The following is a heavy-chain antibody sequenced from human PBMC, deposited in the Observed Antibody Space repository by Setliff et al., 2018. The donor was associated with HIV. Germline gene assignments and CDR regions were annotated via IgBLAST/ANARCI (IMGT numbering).Heavy chain of an antibody. V-gene: IGHV1-2*02. D-gene: IGHD6-19*01. Sequence: ASVKVSCKASGYTFTDYYIHWVRQAPGQGLEWIGWIYPNTGGTNYAQKFQGRVTMTRDTSISTAYMELSRLTSDDTAIYYCASHPPWLGRAEYFQHWGQGTLVTVSS. CDR3: ASHPPWLGRAEYFQH. J-gene: IGHJ1*01. CDR1: GYTFTDYY. CDR2: IYPNTGGT.